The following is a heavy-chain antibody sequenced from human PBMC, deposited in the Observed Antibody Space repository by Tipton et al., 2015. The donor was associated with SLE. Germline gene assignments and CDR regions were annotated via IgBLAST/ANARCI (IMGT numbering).Heavy chain of an antibody. J-gene: IGHJ3*02. CDR2: VYTTGST. CDR1: NGSISSGSYY. Sequence: GLVKPSQTLSLTCIVPNGSISSGSYYWSWFRQPAGKGLEWIGRVYTTGSTNYNPSLKSRVSISIDTSKNQFSLKMNSITAADAAVYCCARGLGFKLLGAFGIWGQGTMVTVSS. V-gene: IGHV4-61*02. CDR3: ARGLGFKLLGAFGI. D-gene: IGHD3-10*01.